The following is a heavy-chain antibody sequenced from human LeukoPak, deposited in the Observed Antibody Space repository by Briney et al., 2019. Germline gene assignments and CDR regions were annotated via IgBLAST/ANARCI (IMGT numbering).Heavy chain of an antibody. D-gene: IGHD3-10*01. V-gene: IGHV4-39*01. J-gene: IGHJ4*02. CDR3: ANIASRFYSDSGSYNGGIFYFDY. Sequence: PSETLSLTCTVSGGSIRSSSYYWDWIRQPPGKGLEWIGSIYYSGSTYYNPSLKSRVSISVDTSKNQFSLKLSSVTAADTAVYYCANIASRFYSDSGSYNGGIFYFDYWGQGTLVTVSS. CDR2: IYYSGST. CDR1: GGSIRSSSYY.